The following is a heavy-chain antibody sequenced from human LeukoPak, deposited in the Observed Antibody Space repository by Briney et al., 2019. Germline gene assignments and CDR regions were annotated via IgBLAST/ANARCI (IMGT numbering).Heavy chain of an antibody. CDR1: GFTFRTYA. J-gene: IGHJ4*02. D-gene: IGHD2-2*02. Sequence: GGSLRLSCAASGFTFRTYAMSWVRQAPGKGLEWVSSISDSGGSTYYADSVEGRFTISRDNSKNTLYLQMSSLGAEDTAVYYCARGRRSSCYSGVDSWGQGTLVTVSS. CDR3: ARGRRSSCYSGVDS. V-gene: IGHV3-23*01. CDR2: ISDSGGST.